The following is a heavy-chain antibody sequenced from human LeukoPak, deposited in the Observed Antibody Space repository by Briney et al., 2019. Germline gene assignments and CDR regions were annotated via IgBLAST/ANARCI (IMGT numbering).Heavy chain of an antibody. Sequence: GRSLRLSCAASGFTFSSYEMNWVRRAPGKGLEWVSYISSSGSTIYYADSVKGRFTIPRDNAKNSLYLQMNSLRAEDTAVYYCARDRRPQWAFDIWGQGTMVTVSS. CDR2: ISSSGSTI. CDR3: ARDRRPQWAFDI. D-gene: IGHD2-8*01. CDR1: GFTFSSYE. J-gene: IGHJ3*02. V-gene: IGHV3-48*03.